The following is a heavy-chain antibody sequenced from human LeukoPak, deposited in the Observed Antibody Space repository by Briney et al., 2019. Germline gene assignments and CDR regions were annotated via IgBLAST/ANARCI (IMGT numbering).Heavy chain of an antibody. CDR3: ARGVARPTTIFDY. Sequence: SETLSLTCAVYGGYFSGYYWSWIRQPPGKGLEWIGEINHSGSTNYNPSLKSRVTISVDTSKNQFSLKLSSVTAADTAVYYCARGVARPTTIFDYWGQGTLVTVSS. D-gene: IGHD2-15*01. CDR2: INHSGST. CDR1: GGYFSGYY. V-gene: IGHV4-34*01. J-gene: IGHJ4*02.